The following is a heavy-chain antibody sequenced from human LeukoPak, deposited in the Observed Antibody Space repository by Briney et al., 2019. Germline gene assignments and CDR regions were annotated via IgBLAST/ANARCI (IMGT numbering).Heavy chain of an antibody. Sequence: ASVKVSCKASGYTFTSNGISWVRQAPGQGLEWMGWMNPNRGNTGYAQKFQGRVTITRNTSISTAYMELSSLRSEDTAVYYCARYYYDNCGSDAFDTWGQGTMVTASS. D-gene: IGHD3-22*01. V-gene: IGHV1-8*03. J-gene: IGHJ3*02. CDR2: MNPNRGNT. CDR1: GYTFTSNG. CDR3: ARYYYDNCGSDAFDT.